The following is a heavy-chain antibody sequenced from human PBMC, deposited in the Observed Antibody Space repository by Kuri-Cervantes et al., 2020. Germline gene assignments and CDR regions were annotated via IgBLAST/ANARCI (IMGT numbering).Heavy chain of an antibody. Sequence: SLKISCAASGFTFDDYAMHWVRQAPGKGLEWVSGISWNSGSIGYADSVKGRFTISRDNAKNSLYLQMNSLRAEDTAVYYCARSGIAAAGTPSGDYWGQGTLVTVSS. CDR2: ISWNSGSI. J-gene: IGHJ4*02. V-gene: IGHV3-9*01. D-gene: IGHD6-13*01. CDR3: ARSGIAAAGTPSGDY. CDR1: GFTFDDYA.